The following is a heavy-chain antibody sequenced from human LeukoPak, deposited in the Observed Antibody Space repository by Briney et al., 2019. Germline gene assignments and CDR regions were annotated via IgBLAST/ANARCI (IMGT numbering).Heavy chain of an antibody. D-gene: IGHD3-22*01. CDR2: IYNSGST. Sequence: PSETLSLTCSVSGRSIRSSSYYWGWIRQPPGKGLEWIGSIYNSGSTHYNPSLKSRVTISVDTSKTQFSLKLSSVTAADTAVYYCAKTYDNSGYYLGKYWGQGTLVTVSS. CDR3: AKTYDNSGYYLGKY. CDR1: GRSIRSSSYY. V-gene: IGHV4-39*01. J-gene: IGHJ4*02.